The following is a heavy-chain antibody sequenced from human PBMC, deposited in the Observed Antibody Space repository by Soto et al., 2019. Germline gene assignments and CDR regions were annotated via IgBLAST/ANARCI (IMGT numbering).Heavy chain of an antibody. J-gene: IGHJ6*02. Sequence: QLQLQESGSGLVKPSQTLSLTCAVSGGSISSGGYSWSWIRQPPGKGLEWIGYIYHSGSTYYNPSLKSRVTISVDRSKNQFSLRLSSLTAADTALYYCARDPAATTMYGVVPLGMDVWGQGTTVTVSS. CDR1: GGSISSGGYS. CDR3: ARDPAATTMYGVVPLGMDV. CDR2: IYHSGST. V-gene: IGHV4-30-2*01. D-gene: IGHD3-3*01.